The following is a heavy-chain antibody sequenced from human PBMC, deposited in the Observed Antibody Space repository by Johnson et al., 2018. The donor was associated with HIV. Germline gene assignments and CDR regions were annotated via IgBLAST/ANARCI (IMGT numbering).Heavy chain of an antibody. CDR2: IKQDGSEK. D-gene: IGHD5-18*01. V-gene: IGHV3-7*01. Sequence: VQLVESGGGVVQPGRSLRLSCAASGFTFSSFWMSWVRQAPGKGLEWVANIKQDGSEKYYVDSVKGRFTISRDNAKNSLYLQMNSLRAEDTAVYCCASRSYGYVRHAFDIWGQGTMVTVSS. CDR1: GFTFSSFW. J-gene: IGHJ3*02. CDR3: ASRSYGYVRHAFDI.